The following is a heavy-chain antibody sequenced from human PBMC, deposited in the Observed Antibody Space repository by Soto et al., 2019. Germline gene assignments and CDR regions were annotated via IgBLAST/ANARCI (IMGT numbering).Heavy chain of an antibody. J-gene: IGHJ5*02. Sequence: GGSLRLSCAASGFTFSSYSMNWVRQAPGKGLEWVSYISSSSSTIYYADSVKGRFTISRDNAKNSLYLQMNSLRAEDTAVYYCAREIRRRGFDPWGQGTLVTVSS. CDR2: ISSSSSTI. CDR1: GFTFSSYS. V-gene: IGHV3-48*01. D-gene: IGHD3-10*01. CDR3: AREIRRRGFDP.